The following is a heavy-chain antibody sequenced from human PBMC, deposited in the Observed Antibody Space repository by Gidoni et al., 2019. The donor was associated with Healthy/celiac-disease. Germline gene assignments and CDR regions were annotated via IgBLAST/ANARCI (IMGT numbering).Heavy chain of an antibody. CDR3: ASATVFYHASDAFDI. J-gene: IGHJ3*02. V-gene: IGHV4-34*01. Sequence: QVQLQPWGAGLLKPSETLSLTCAVYGGSFSGYYWSWIRQPPGKGLEWIGEINHSGSTNYNPSLKSRVTISVDTSKNQFSLKLSSVTAADTAVYYCASATVFYHASDAFDIWGQGTMVTVSS. D-gene: IGHD4-17*01. CDR1: GGSFSGYY. CDR2: INHSGST.